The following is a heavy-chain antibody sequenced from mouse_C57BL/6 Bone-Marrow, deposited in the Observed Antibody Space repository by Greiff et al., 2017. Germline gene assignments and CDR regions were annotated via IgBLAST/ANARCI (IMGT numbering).Heavy chain of an antibody. Sequence: EVQLQQSGPVLVKPGASVKMSCKASGYTFTDYYMNWVKQSHGKSLEWIGVINPYNGGTSYNQKFKGKATLTVDKSSSTAYMELNSLTSEDSAVYYCAREGLGRTYWGQGTLVTVSA. CDR2: INPYNGGT. V-gene: IGHV1-19*01. CDR3: AREGLGRTY. D-gene: IGHD4-1*01. CDR1: GYTFTDYY. J-gene: IGHJ3*01.